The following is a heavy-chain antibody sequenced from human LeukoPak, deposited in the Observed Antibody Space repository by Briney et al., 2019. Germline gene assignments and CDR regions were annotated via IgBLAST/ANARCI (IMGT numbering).Heavy chain of an antibody. Sequence: GGSLRLSCAASGFTFSRYWMHWVRQAPGKGLEWVAIISNDGSRKYYAHSVEGRFTISRDNSKNTLYLQMDSLRAEDTAVYYCARDRAWNYFDYWGQGTLVTVSS. CDR3: ARDRAWNYFDY. D-gene: IGHD3-3*01. J-gene: IGHJ4*02. CDR1: GFTFSRYW. CDR2: ISNDGSRK. V-gene: IGHV3-30*03.